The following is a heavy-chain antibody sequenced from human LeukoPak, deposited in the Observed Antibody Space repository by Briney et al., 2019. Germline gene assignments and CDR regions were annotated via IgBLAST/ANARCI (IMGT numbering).Heavy chain of an antibody. D-gene: IGHD2-15*01. V-gene: IGHV3-48*01. CDR1: GFTFSEYS. Sequence: GGSPRLSCAASGFTFSEYSLIWVRQAPGEGLEWVSYISSNSRTIYYADSVKGRFTRSRDNDKNSMYLQMNSLRAEDTAVYYCARDCSGRNWARDFDYWGQGTLVTVSS. CDR3: ARDCSGRNWARDFDY. CDR2: ISSNSRTI. J-gene: IGHJ4*02.